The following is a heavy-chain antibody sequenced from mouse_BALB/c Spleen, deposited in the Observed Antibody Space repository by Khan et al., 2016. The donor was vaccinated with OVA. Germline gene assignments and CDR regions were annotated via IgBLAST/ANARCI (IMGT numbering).Heavy chain of an antibody. CDR2: ISTHYGDA. J-gene: IGHJ3*01. D-gene: IGHD1-3*01. CDR3: ARGSGGYRFAY. V-gene: IGHV1S137*01. CDR1: GYTFTDYA. Sequence: QVQLQQSGAELVRPGVSVKISCKGSGYTFTDYAMHWVKQSHAKSLEWIGVISTHYGDASYNQKFKGKATMTVDKSSSTAYMELARLTSEDSAIXYCARGSGGYRFAYWGQGTLVTVSA.